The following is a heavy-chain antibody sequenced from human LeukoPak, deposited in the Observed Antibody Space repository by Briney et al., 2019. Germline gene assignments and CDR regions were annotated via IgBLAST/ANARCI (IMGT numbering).Heavy chain of an antibody. J-gene: IGHJ4*02. CDR1: GFTFRTYG. V-gene: IGHV3-30*03. CDR3: ARVADTAMVSPSGFDY. CDR2: ISKDGSNK. Sequence: GGSLRLSCAASGFTFRTYGMHWVRQAPGKGLEWVAVISKDGSNKYYGDSDSGKGRFTISRDNSKNTLYLQMNSLRAEDTAVYYCARVADTAMVSPSGFDYWGQGTLVTVSS. D-gene: IGHD5-18*01.